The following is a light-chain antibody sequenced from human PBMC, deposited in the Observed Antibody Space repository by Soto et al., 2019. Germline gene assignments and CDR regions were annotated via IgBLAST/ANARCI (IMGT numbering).Light chain of an antibody. CDR3: MQNLQTPIT. CDR1: QSLLHSSGHNY. J-gene: IGKJ5*01. CDR2: LGS. V-gene: IGKV2-28*01. Sequence: DIVMTQSPLSLPVTPGEPASMSCRSSQSLLHSSGHNYLDWYLQRPGQSPQLLIYLGSYRASGVPHRFSGSGSGTDFTLKISRVEAEDVGVYYCMQNLQTPITFGQGTRLEIK.